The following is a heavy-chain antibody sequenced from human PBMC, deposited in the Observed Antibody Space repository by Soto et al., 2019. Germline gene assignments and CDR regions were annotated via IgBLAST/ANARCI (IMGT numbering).Heavy chain of an antibody. V-gene: IGHV3-30-3*01. J-gene: IGHJ4*02. Sequence: LRLSCAASGFSFSDDAMHWVRQAPGRGPEWLALISFNGINPYYADSVRGRFTISRDNSKNTLFLQMNTLRAEDTAVYYCARDVSGFEYFDFWGQGTLVTVSS. D-gene: IGHD3-9*01. CDR1: GFSFSDDA. CDR3: ARDVSGFEYFDF. CDR2: ISFNGINP.